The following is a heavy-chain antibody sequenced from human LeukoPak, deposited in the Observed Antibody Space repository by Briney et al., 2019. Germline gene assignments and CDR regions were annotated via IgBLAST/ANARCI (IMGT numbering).Heavy chain of an antibody. J-gene: IGHJ4*01. D-gene: IGHD5-18*01. CDR2: IIPILGIA. CDR1: GGTFSSYA. CDR3: ARVKDTAMPYRFDY. Sequence: PVKVSCKASGGTFSSYAISWVRQPPGQGLEWMGRIIPILGIANYAQKFQGRVTITADKSTSTAYMELSSLRSEDTAVYYCARVKDTAMPYRFDYWGQGTLVTVSS. V-gene: IGHV1-69*04.